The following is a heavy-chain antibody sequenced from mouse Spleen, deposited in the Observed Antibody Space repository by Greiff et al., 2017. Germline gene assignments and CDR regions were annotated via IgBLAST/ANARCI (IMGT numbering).Heavy chain of an antibody. Sequence: DVHLVESGPGLVKPSQSLSLTCSVTGYSITSGYYWNWIRQFPGNKLEWMGYISYDGSNNYNPSLKNRISITRDTSKNQFFLKLNSVTTEDTATYYCAREGGLGPFDYWGQGTTLTVSS. CDR3: AREGGLGPFDY. CDR1: GYSITSGYY. V-gene: IGHV3-6*01. D-gene: IGHD4-1*01. J-gene: IGHJ2*01. CDR2: ISYDGSN.